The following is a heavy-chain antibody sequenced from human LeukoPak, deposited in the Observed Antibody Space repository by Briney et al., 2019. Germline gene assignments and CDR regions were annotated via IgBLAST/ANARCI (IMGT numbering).Heavy chain of an antibody. Sequence: PSETLSLTCTVSGGSLSSYYWSWIRPPPRKGLEWIGYIYYSGSTNYNPSLKSRVTISVDTSKNQFSLKLSSVTAADTAVYYCARATYSSGWDYWGQGTLVTVSS. J-gene: IGHJ4*02. CDR1: GGSLSSYY. D-gene: IGHD6-19*01. CDR2: IYYSGST. V-gene: IGHV4-59*01. CDR3: ARATYSSGWDY.